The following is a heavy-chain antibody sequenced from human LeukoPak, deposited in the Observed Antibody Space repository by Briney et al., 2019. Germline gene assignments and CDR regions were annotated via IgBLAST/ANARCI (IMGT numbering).Heavy chain of an antibody. CDR2: IYPGDSDT. J-gene: IGHJ4*02. CDR3: AREVGELGYFDY. V-gene: IGHV5-51*01. Sequence: GESLKITCNGSGYSFTSYWIGCVRHMPAKNLEWMGIIYPGDSDTRYSPSFQGQVTISADKSISTAYLQWSRLKASDTAMYYCAREVGELGYFDYWGQGTLVTVSS. CDR1: GYSFTSYW. D-gene: IGHD7-27*01.